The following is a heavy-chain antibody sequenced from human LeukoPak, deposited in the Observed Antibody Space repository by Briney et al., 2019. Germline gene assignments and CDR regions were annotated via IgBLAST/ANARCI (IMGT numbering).Heavy chain of an antibody. Sequence: PSETLSLTCTVSGYSISSGYYWGWIRQPPGKGLEWIGSIYHSGSTYYNPSLKSRVTIPVDTSKNQFSLKLSSVTAADTAVYYCARAGQLLWFGELIWGQGTLVTVSS. CDR2: IYHSGST. CDR3: ARAGQLLWFGELI. V-gene: IGHV4-38-2*02. J-gene: IGHJ4*02. D-gene: IGHD3-10*01. CDR1: GYSISSGYY.